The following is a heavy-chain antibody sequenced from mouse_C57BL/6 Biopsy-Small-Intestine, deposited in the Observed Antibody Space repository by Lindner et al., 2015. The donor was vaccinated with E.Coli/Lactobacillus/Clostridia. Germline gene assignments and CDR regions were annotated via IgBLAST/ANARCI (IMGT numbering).Heavy chain of an antibody. V-gene: IGHV1S134*01. CDR3: ARGSTQYYDSAGSYYMIIAEYFHH. D-gene: IGHD2-4*01. CDR2: ISAYNGYT. Sequence: SVKVSCKTSGYNFINYGISWVRQAPGQGLEWMGWISAYNGYTGLAQEFQGRVTMTTDTSTSTAYMELRSLRSADTAVYYCARGSTQYYDSAGSYYMIIAEYFHHWGQGTLVTVS. CDR1: GYNFINYG. J-gene: IGHJ3*01.